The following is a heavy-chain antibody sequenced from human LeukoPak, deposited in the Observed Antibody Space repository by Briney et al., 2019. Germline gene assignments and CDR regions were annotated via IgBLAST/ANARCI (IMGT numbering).Heavy chain of an antibody. D-gene: IGHD3-10*01. J-gene: IGHJ4*02. CDR1: GYTFTGYY. V-gene: IGHV1-69*05. Sequence: ASVKVSCKASGYTFTGYYMHWVRQAPGQGLEWMGGIIPIFGTANYAQKFQGRVTITTDESTSTAYMELSSLRSEDTAVYYCASPFFGSGSYYHNFDYWGQGTLVTVSS. CDR3: ASPFFGSGSYYHNFDY. CDR2: IIPIFGTA.